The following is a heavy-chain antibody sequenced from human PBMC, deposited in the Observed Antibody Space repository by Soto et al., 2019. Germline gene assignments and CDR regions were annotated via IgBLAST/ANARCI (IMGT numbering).Heavy chain of an antibody. V-gene: IGHV3-30*18. CDR3: AKDGGWVLTGLDP. CDR2: ISYDGSNK. Sequence: SGFTFSSYGMHWVRQAPGKGLEWVAVISYDGSNKYYADSVKGRFTISRDNSKNTLYLQMNSLRAEDTAVYYCAKDGGWVLTGLDPWGQGTLVTVSS. CDR1: GFTFSSYG. J-gene: IGHJ5*02. D-gene: IGHD7-27*01.